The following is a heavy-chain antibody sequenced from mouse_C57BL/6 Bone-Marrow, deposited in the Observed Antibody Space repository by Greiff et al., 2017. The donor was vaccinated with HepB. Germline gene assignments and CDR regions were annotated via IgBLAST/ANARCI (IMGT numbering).Heavy chain of an antibody. CDR3: ARDSSGDVGFAY. J-gene: IGHJ3*01. Sequence: EVKLQESGPELVKPGASVKIPCKASGYTFTDYNMDWVKQSHGKSLEWIGDINPNNGGTIYNQKFKGKATLTVDKSSSTAYMELRSLTSEDTAVYYCARDSSGDVGFAYWGQGTLVTVSA. CDR1: GYTFTDYN. V-gene: IGHV1-18*01. CDR2: INPNNGGT. D-gene: IGHD3-2*02.